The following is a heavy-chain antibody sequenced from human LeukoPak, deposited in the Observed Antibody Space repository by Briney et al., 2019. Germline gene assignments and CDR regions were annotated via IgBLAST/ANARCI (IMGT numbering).Heavy chain of an antibody. CDR3: ARGPIDAFDM. V-gene: IGHV4-38-2*01. CDR2: IYHSGST. CDR1: GYSISSGYY. Sequence: SETLSLTCAVSGYSISSGYYWGWIRQPPGKGLEWIGSIYHSGSTYYNPSLKSRVTISVDTSKNQFSLKLSSVTAADTAVYYCARGPIDAFDMWGQGTTVIVSS. J-gene: IGHJ3*02.